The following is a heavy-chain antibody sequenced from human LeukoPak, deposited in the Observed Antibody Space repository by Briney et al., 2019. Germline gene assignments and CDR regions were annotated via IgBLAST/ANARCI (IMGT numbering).Heavy chain of an antibody. J-gene: IGHJ6*02. CDR2: IYYSGST. Sequence: ASQTLSPTCTVSGGSISSGDYYWSWIRQPPGKGLEWIGYIYYSGSTYYNPSLKSRVTISVDTSKNQFSLKLSSVTAADTAVYYCASTGKAQTYYGMDVWGQGTTVTVSS. CDR1: GGSISSGDYY. V-gene: IGHV4-30-4*01. CDR3: ASTGKAQTYYGMDV.